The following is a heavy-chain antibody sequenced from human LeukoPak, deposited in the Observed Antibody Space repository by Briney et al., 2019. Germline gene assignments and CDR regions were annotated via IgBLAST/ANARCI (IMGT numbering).Heavy chain of an antibody. CDR3: ARRPSAAGTAYYYYGMDV. V-gene: IGHV3-21*01. Sequence: GGSLRLSCAASGFTFSSYSMNWVRQAPGKGLEWVSSISSSSSYIYYADSVKGRFTISRDNAKNSLYLQMNSLRAEDTAVYHCARRPSAAGTAYYYYGMDVWGQGTTVTVSS. CDR1: GFTFSSYS. J-gene: IGHJ6*02. CDR2: ISSSSSYI. D-gene: IGHD6-13*01.